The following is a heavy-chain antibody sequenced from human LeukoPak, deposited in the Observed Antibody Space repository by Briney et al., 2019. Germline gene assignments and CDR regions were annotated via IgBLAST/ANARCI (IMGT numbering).Heavy chain of an antibody. V-gene: IGHV5-10-1*01. CDR3: ARARAAGGRWSDLDY. D-gene: IGHD6-13*01. Sequence: PGESLKISCKGSGYSFTSYWISWVRQMPGKGLEWMGRIDPSDSYTNYSPSFQGHVTISADKSISTAYLQWSSLKPSDTAMYYCARARAAGGRWSDLDYWGQGTLVTVSS. J-gene: IGHJ4*02. CDR2: IDPSDSYT. CDR1: GYSFTSYW.